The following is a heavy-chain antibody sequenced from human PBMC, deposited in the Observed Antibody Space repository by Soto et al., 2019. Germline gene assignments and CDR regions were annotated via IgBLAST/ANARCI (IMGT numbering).Heavy chain of an antibody. CDR1: GYMFDNYY. CDR3: ARDGVPIAGRSGFCDN. CDR2: INPSRGLT. D-gene: IGHD6-19*01. J-gene: IGHJ4*03. V-gene: IGHV1-46*02. Sequence: ASVKVSCKASGYMFDNYYIHWVRHTPGQGLQWIGVINPSRGLTTYAQKFQGRVSMTRDTSTTTVFMELSSLTSEDTAIYYCARDGVPIAGRSGFCDNWG.